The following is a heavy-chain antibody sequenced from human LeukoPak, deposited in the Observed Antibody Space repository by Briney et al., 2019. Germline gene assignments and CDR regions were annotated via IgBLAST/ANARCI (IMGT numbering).Heavy chain of an antibody. V-gene: IGHV3-15*01. CDR1: GFTFSNAW. CDR2: IKSKTDGGTT. Sequence: GGSLRLSCAASGFTFSNAWMSWVRQAPGKGLEWVGRIKSKTDGGTTDYAAPVKGRFTISRDDSKNTLYLQMNSLKTEDTAAYYCTTLLSFVRLGELSTFWGQGTLVTVSS. J-gene: IGHJ4*02. D-gene: IGHD3-16*02. CDR3: TTLLSFVRLGELSTF.